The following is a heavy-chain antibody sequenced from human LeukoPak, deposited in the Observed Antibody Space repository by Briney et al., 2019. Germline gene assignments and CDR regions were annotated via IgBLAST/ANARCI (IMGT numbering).Heavy chain of an antibody. J-gene: IGHJ5*02. V-gene: IGHV4-59*01. CDR1: GGSFSGYY. CDR3: ARDRGNYWFDP. CDR2: IYYSGST. D-gene: IGHD4-23*01. Sequence: SETLSLTCAVYGGSFSGYYWSWIRQPPGKGLEWIGYIYYSGSTNYNPSLKSRVTISVDTSKNQFSLKLSSVTAADTAVYYCARDRGNYWFDPWGQGTLVTVSS.